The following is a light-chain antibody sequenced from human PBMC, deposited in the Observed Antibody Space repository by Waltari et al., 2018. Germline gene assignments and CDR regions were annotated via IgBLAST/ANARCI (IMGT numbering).Light chain of an antibody. Sequence: QSALTQPASVSGSPGQSVTIFCAGTSNDVGGYNSVSWYQEHPGQAPRVIIYDVRDPPSGVSRRFSGSKSGNTASLTISGLQAEDEADYYCSSQSSNDVVLFGGGTKLTVL. CDR1: SNDVGGYNS. CDR3: SSQSSNDVVL. V-gene: IGLV2-14*01. J-gene: IGLJ2*01. CDR2: DVR.